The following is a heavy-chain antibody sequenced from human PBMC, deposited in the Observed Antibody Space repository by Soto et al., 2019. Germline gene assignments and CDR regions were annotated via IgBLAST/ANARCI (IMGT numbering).Heavy chain of an antibody. D-gene: IGHD3-10*01. V-gene: IGHV1-69*01. CDR3: ARRNYYGSGSYYIKGAFDI. Sequence: SGKVSCNASGGTFSSYAISWVRQAPGQWLEWMGGIIPIFGTANYAQKFQGRVTITADESTSTAYMELSSLRSEDTAVYYCARRNYYGSGSYYIKGAFDIWGQGTMVTVSS. CDR2: IIPIFGTA. CDR1: GGTFSSYA. J-gene: IGHJ3*02.